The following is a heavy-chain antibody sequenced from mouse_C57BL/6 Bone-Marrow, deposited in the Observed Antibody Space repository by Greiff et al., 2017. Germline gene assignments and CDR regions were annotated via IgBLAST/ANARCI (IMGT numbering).Heavy chain of an antibody. CDR1: GYTFTSYW. CDR3: ECSTTVEATPLYCNIDV. CDR2: IYPDSGST. J-gene: IGHJ1*03. Sequence: VQLQQSGAELVKPGASVKMSCKASGYTFTSYWMNWVKQRPGQGLEWIGMIYPDSGSTNYNEKFKSKATLTVDKSSSTAYMQLSSLPSADSAVXSCECSTTVEATPLYCNIDVWGTGTSVTVSS. D-gene: IGHD1-1*01. V-gene: IGHV1-64*01.